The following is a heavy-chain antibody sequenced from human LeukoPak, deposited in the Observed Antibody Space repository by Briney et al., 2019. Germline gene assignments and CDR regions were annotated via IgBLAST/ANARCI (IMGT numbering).Heavy chain of an antibody. Sequence: SETLSLTCAVYGGSFSGYYWSWIRQPPGKGLEWIGEINHSGSTNYNPSLKSRVTISVDTSKNQFSLKLSSVTAADTAVYYCARCSGYYYYYYYYMDVWGKGTTVTVSS. CDR2: INHSGST. D-gene: IGHD3-22*01. V-gene: IGHV4-34*01. CDR1: GGSFSGYY. J-gene: IGHJ6*03. CDR3: ARCSGYYYYYYYYMDV.